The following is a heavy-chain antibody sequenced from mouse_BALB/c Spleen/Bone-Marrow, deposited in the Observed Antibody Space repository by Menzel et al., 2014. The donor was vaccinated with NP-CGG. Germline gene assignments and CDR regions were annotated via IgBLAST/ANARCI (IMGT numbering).Heavy chain of an antibody. V-gene: IGHV1S81*02. CDR2: INPVNGRN. J-gene: IGHJ1*01. CDR1: GYTFTSYW. D-gene: IGHD1-1*01. CDR3: TRYYSWYFDV. Sequence: QVQLQQPGAELVKPGASVKLSCKPSGYTFTSYWIHWVKQRPGQGLEWIGEINPVNGRNDYNEKFKNKATLTVDKSSSTAYMQLSSLTSEDSAVYYCTRYYSWYFDVWGAGTTVTVSS.